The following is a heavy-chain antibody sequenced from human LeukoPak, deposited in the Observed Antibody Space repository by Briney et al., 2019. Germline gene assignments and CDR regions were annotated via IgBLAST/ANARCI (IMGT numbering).Heavy chain of an antibody. CDR1: GFTFSSYA. V-gene: IGHV3-7*01. CDR3: ARAPAGDTAMVWDPFDY. D-gene: IGHD5-18*01. CDR2: IKQDGSEK. J-gene: IGHJ4*02. Sequence: QPGGSLRLSCAASGFTFSSYAMSWVRQAPGKGLEWVADIKQDGSEKYYVDSVKGRFTISRDNAKNSLYLQMNSLRAEDTAVYYCARAPAGDTAMVWDPFDYWGQGTLVTVSS.